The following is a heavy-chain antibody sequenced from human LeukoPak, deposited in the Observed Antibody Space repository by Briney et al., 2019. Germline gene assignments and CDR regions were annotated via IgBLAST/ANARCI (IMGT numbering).Heavy chain of an antibody. Sequence: GXXXRLSCAASGFTFSDYYMSWIRQAPGKGLEWVSYISSSGSTIYYADSVKGRFTISRDNAKNSLYLQMNSLRAEDTAVYYCARTKDYYYDSSGYYGYWGQGTLVTVSS. V-gene: IGHV3-11*04. CDR1: GFTFSDYY. J-gene: IGHJ4*02. CDR3: ARTKDYYYDSSGYYGY. CDR2: ISSSGSTI. D-gene: IGHD3-22*01.